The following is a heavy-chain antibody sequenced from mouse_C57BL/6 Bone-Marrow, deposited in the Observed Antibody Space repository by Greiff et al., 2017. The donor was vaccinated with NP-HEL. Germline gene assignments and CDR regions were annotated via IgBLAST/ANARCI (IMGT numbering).Heavy chain of an antibody. V-gene: IGHV1-72*01. J-gene: IGHJ4*01. Sequence: QVQLQQSGAELVKPGASVKLSCKASGYTFTSYWMHWVKQRPGRGLEWIGRIDPNSGGTKYNEKFKSKATLTVDKPSSTAYMQLSSLTSEDSAVYYCARSTMITTRRAYYAMDYWGQGTSVTVSS. CDR2: IDPNSGGT. CDR1: GYTFTSYW. D-gene: IGHD2-4*01. CDR3: ARSTMITTRRAYYAMDY.